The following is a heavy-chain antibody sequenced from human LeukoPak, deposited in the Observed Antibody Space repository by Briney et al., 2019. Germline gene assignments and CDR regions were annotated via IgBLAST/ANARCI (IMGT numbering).Heavy chain of an antibody. Sequence: ASVKVSCEASGYTFTSYGISWVRQAPGQGLEWMGWISAYNGNTNYAQKLQGRVTMTTDTSTSTAYMELRSLRSDDTAVYYCARGRPYYYGSGSSFWFDPWGQGTLVTVSS. J-gene: IGHJ5*02. CDR1: GYTFTSYG. V-gene: IGHV1-18*01. D-gene: IGHD3-10*01. CDR3: ARGRPYYYGSGSSFWFDP. CDR2: ISAYNGNT.